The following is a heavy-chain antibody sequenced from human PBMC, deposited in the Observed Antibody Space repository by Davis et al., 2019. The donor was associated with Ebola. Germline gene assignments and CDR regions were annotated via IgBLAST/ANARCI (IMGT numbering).Heavy chain of an antibody. CDR3: ARDHGVPAAQTNYYYYYYMDV. CDR2: ISYDGSNK. D-gene: IGHD2-2*01. Sequence: PGGSLRLSCAASGFTFSSYAMHWVRQAPGKGLEWVAVISYDGSNKYYADSVKGRFTISRDNSKNTLYLQMNSLRAEDTAVYYCARDHGVPAAQTNYYYYYYMDVWGKGTTVTVSS. V-gene: IGHV3-30-3*01. CDR1: GFTFSSYA. J-gene: IGHJ6*03.